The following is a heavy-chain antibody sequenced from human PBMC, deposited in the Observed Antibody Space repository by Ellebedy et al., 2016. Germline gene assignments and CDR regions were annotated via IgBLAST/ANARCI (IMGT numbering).Heavy chain of an antibody. J-gene: IGHJ4*02. V-gene: IGHV3-23*01. CDR2: ISGSGGST. CDR1: GFTFSSYA. Sequence: GESLKISCAASGFTFSSYAMSWVRQAPGKGLEWVSAISGSGGSTYYADSVKGRFTIFRDNSKNTLYLQMNSLRAEDTAVYYCAKDTSGLDGDLLFDYWGQGTLVTVSS. D-gene: IGHD4-17*01. CDR3: AKDTSGLDGDLLFDY.